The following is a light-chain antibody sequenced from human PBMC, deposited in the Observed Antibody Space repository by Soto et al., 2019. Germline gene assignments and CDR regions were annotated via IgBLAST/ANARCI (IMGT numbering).Light chain of an antibody. CDR1: NIRSKS. CDR3: QVWDSNSDHVV. V-gene: IGLV3-21*02. J-gene: IGLJ2*01. Sequence: SYELAQPPSVSVAPGQTARITCGGHNIRSKSVHWYQQRPGQAPVQVVYDDGDRPSWIPERLSGSNSGNTATLTISRVEAGDEADYYCQVWDSNSDHVVFGGGTKVTVL. CDR2: DDG.